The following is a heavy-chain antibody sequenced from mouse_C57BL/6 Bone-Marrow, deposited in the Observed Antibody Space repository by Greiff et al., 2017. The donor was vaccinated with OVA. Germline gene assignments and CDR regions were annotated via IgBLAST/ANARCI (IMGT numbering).Heavy chain of an antibody. D-gene: IGHD1-1*01. CDR3: ARRDYYGSDDY. J-gene: IGHJ2*01. Sequence: QVQLQQPGAELVMPGASVKLSCKASGYTFTSYWMHWVKQRPGQGLEWIGEIDPSDSYTNYNKKFKGKSTLTVDKSSSTAYMQLSSLTSEDSAVYYCARRDYYGSDDYWGKGTTLTVSS. CDR2: IDPSDSYT. V-gene: IGHV1-69*01. CDR1: GYTFTSYW.